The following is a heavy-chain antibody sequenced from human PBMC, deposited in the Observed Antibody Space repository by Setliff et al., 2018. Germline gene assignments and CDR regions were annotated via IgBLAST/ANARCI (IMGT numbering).Heavy chain of an antibody. Sequence: SETLSLTCIVSGDSISRRNYYWGWVRQSPGSGLEWIGTTYYTGASYNPSLRGRVAISVDMSVNQFSLKIYSVTAADTAVYYCARVVPRGGTDYWCPGTLVTVSS. CDR1: GDSISRRNYY. CDR3: ARVVPRGGTDY. D-gene: IGHD3-10*01. CDR2: TYYTGA. V-gene: IGHV4-39*07. J-gene: IGHJ4*02.